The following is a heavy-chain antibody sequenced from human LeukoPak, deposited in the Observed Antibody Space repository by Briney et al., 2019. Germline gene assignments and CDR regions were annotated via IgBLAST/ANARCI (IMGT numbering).Heavy chain of an antibody. Sequence: SETLSLTCTVSGGSISSSNYYWVWIRQPSGKGLEWIGSIYYSGSTYYNPSLKSRVTISVDTSKNQFSLKLSSVTAADTAVYYCGYSYGYGYYFDYWGQGTLVTVSS. CDR1: GGSISSSNYY. CDR3: GYSYGYGYYFDY. D-gene: IGHD5-18*01. J-gene: IGHJ4*02. CDR2: IYYSGST. V-gene: IGHV4-39*07.